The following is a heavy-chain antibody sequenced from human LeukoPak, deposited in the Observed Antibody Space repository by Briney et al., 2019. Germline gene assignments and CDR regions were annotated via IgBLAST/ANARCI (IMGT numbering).Heavy chain of an antibody. CDR2: IYTSGST. Sequence: SETLSLTCTVSGGSISSGSHYWSWIRQPAGMGLEWIGRIYTSGSTNYNPSLKSRVTISVDTSKNQFSLKLSSVTAANTAVYYCARDDNWNYYDYWGQGTLVTVSS. CDR3: ARDDNWNYYDY. V-gene: IGHV4-61*02. J-gene: IGHJ4*02. CDR1: GGSISSGSHY. D-gene: IGHD1-20*01.